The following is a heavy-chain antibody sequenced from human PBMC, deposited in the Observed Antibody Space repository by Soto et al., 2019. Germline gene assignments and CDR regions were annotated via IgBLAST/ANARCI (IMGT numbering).Heavy chain of an antibody. CDR2: IYYSGST. CDR3: ARVTLPITIFGVVAFDY. V-gene: IGHV4-59*01. J-gene: IGHJ4*02. D-gene: IGHD3-3*01. CDR1: GGSISSYY. Sequence: PSETLSLTCTVSGGSISSYYWSWIRQPPGKGLEWIGYIYYSGSTNYNPSLKSRVTISVDTSKNQFSLKLSSVTAADTAVYYCARVTLPITIFGVVAFDYWGQGTLVTVSS.